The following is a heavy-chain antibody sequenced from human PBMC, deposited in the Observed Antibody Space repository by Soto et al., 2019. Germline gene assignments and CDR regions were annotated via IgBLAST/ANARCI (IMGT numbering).Heavy chain of an antibody. J-gene: IGHJ6*02. CDR3: ARDRGYYDSSGTYYYGMDV. CDR2: IIPIFGTA. CDR1: GGTFSSYA. D-gene: IGHD3-22*01. Sequence: SVKVSCKASGGTFSSYAISWVRQAPGQGLEWMGGIIPIFGTANYAQKFQGRVTITADESTSTAYMELSSLRSEDTAVYYCARDRGYYDSSGTYYYGMDVWGQGTTVTVSS. V-gene: IGHV1-69*13.